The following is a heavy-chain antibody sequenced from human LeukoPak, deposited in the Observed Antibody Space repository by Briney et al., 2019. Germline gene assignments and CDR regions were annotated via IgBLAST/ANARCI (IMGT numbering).Heavy chain of an antibody. CDR1: GFTFGGYG. CDR2: IAYDGSRA. J-gene: IGHJ4*02. CDR3: TRYNNDHFDY. D-gene: IGHD1-14*01. V-gene: IGHV3-33*01. Sequence: GGSLRLSCAGSGFTFGGYGMHWFRQTPDKGLEWVAVIAYDGSRAFYADSVKGRFTISRDNSKNTMSVQMDDLRAEDTAVYYCTRYNNDHFDYWGQGTLVTVSS.